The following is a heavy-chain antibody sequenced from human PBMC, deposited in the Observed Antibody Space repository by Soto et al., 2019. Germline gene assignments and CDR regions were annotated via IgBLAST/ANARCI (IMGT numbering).Heavy chain of an antibody. CDR3: AREIAAADGNWFDP. D-gene: IGHD6-13*01. J-gene: IGHJ5*02. Sequence: SEPLSLTCAVSGYSITSGYYWGWIRQPPGRGLEWIGSIYHSGSTYYNLSLKSRVTISVDTSKNQFSLKLSSVTAADTAVYYCAREIAAADGNWFDPWGQGTLVTVS. V-gene: IGHV4-38-2*02. CDR1: GYSITSGYY. CDR2: IYHSGST.